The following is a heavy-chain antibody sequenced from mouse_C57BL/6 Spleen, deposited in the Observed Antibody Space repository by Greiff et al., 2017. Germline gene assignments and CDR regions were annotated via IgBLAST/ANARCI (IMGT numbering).Heavy chain of an antibody. J-gene: IGHJ2*01. D-gene: IGHD3-3*01. V-gene: IGHV14-4*01. CDR3: TTRDDFDY. CDR1: GFNIKDDY. CDR2: IDPENGDT. Sequence: EVQLQQSGAELVRPGASVKLSCTASGFNIKDDYMHWVKQRPEQGLEWIGWIDPENGDTEYASKFQGKATITADTSSNTAYLQLSSLTSEDTAVYYCTTRDDFDYWGQGTTLTVSS.